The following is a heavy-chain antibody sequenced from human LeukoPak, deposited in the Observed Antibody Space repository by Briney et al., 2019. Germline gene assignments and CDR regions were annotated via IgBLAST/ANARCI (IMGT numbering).Heavy chain of an antibody. J-gene: IGHJ4*02. V-gene: IGHV1-8*03. D-gene: IGHD1-26*01. CDR2: MNPNSGNT. Sequence: ALVKVSCKASGYTFTSYDINWVRQATGQGLEWMGWMNPNSGNTGYARKFQGRVTITRNTSISTAYMELSSLRSGDTAVYYCARASGSYSKYYFDYWGQGTLVTVSS. CDR3: ARASGSYSKYYFDY. CDR1: GYTFTSYD.